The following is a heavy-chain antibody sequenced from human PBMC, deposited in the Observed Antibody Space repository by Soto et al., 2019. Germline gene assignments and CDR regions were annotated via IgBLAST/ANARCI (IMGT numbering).Heavy chain of an antibody. CDR1: GFTFSSYG. CDR3: AKDNYDFWSGYYFFGAFDI. V-gene: IGHV3-30*18. CDR2: ISYDGSNK. Sequence: GGSLRLSCAASGFTFSSYGMHWVRQAPGKGLEWVTVISYDGSNKYYADSVKGRFTISRDNSKNTLYLQMNSLRAEDTAVYYCAKDNYDFWSGYYFFGAFDIWGQGTMVTVSS. D-gene: IGHD3-3*01. J-gene: IGHJ3*02.